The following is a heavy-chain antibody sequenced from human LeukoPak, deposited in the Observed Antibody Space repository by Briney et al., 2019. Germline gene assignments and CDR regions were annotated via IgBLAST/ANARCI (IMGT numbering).Heavy chain of an antibody. Sequence: SVKVSCKASGYTFTSYAIHWVRQAPGQRLEWMGGIIPIFGTANYAQKFQGRVTITADESTSTAYMELSSLRSEDTAVYYCARGPLVRGVISYMDVWGKGTTVTISS. J-gene: IGHJ6*03. CDR2: IIPIFGTA. V-gene: IGHV1-69*13. CDR1: GYTFTSYA. CDR3: ARGPLVRGVISYMDV. D-gene: IGHD3-10*01.